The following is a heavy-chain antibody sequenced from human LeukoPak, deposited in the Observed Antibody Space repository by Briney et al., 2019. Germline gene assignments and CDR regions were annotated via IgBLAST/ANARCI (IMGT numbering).Heavy chain of an antibody. D-gene: IGHD6-13*01. CDR3: TTDESDVAAAGPIDY. CDR2: IKSKTDGGTT. Sequence: PGGSLRLSCAASGFTSSNAWMSWVRQAPGKGLEWVGRIKSKTDGGTTDYAAPVKGRFTISRDDSKNTLYLQMNSLKTEDTAVYYCTTDESDVAAAGPIDYWGQGTLVTVSS. V-gene: IGHV3-15*01. CDR1: GFTSSNAW. J-gene: IGHJ4*02.